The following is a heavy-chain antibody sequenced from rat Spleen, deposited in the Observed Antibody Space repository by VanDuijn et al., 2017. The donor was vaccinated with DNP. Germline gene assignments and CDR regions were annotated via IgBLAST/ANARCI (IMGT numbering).Heavy chain of an antibody. V-gene: IGHV3-1*01. CDR1: GYSITSNY. Sequence: EVRLQESGPGLVQPSQSLSLTCSVTGYSITSNYWVWIRMFPRNIMEWIGHISYSGSTSYNPSLKSRVSISRDTSKNQVFLQLNSVTTEDTATYYCAREEAYYGYDYFDYWGQGVMVTVSS. CDR2: ISYSGST. D-gene: IGHD1-7*01. CDR3: AREEAYYGYDYFDY. J-gene: IGHJ2*01.